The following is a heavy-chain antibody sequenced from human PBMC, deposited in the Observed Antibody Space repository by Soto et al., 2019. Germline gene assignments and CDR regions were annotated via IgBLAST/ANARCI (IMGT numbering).Heavy chain of an antibody. Sequence: EVQLVESGGGLVQPGGSLRLSCAASGFTFRSYDMHWVRQVTGKGLEWVSAIDTAGDTYYPGSVKGRFTISRENAKNSLYLQMNSLTAGDTAVYYCARSSPDHQNIVIVPVASTGMDVWGQGTTVTVSS. J-gene: IGHJ6*02. CDR1: GFTFRSYD. V-gene: IGHV3-13*01. CDR3: ARSSPDHQNIVIVPVASTGMDV. CDR2: IDTAGDT. D-gene: IGHD2-2*01.